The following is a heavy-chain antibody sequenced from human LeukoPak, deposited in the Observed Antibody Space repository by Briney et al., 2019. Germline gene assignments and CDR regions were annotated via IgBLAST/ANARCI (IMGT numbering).Heavy chain of an antibody. J-gene: IGHJ3*02. CDR2: IYPGDSETIT. CDR1: GYSFSSYW. V-gene: IGHV5-51*01. D-gene: IGHD2-15*01. CDR3: AKSSPRGYGAFDI. Sequence: KAGDSLKISCQGSGYSFSSYWIGWVRQMPGKGLEWMGIIYPGDSETITRDSPSFQGQVTISVDKSISTAFLQWSSLKASDTAMYYCAKSSPRGYGAFDIWGQGTMVTVSS.